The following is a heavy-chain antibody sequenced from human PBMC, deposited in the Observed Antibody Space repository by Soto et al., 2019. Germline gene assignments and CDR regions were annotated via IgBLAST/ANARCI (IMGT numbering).Heavy chain of an antibody. V-gene: IGHV4-59*01. J-gene: IGHJ6*03. CDR3: ARDRRSYYYHYMDV. CDR1: GGSISSYC. Sequence: SETLSLTCTVSGGSISSYCWSWMRQPPGKGLEWIGDIYYSGSTNDNPSLKSRVTISVDTSKNQFSLKLSSVTAADTAVYYCARDRRSYYYHYMDVWGKGTPVTVSS. CDR2: IYYSGST.